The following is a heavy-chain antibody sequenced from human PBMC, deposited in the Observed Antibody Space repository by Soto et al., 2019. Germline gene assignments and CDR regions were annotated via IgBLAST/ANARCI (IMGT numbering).Heavy chain of an antibody. CDR3: TTAAKFMVRGVIITDDAFDI. J-gene: IGHJ3*02. CDR1: GFTFSNAW. V-gene: IGHV3-15*01. Sequence: EVQLVESGGGLVKPGGSLRLSCAASGFTFSNAWMSWVRQAPGKGLEWVGRIKSKTDGGTTDYAAPVKGRFTISRDDSKNTLYLQMNSLKTEDTAVYYCTTAAKFMVRGVIITDDAFDIWGQGTMVTVSS. CDR2: IKSKTDGGTT. D-gene: IGHD3-10*01.